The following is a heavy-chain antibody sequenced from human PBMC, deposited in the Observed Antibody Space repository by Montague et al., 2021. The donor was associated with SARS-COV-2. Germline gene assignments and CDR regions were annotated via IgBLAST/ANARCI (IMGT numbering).Heavy chain of an antibody. V-gene: IGHV4-34*01. J-gene: IGHJ6*03. D-gene: IGHD1-26*01. Sequence: SETLSLTCAVFDGSFSNFYWSWIRQPPGKGLEWMGEINHSGTTYYNPSLKSRVTISVDTSRNQFSLKLNSVTAADAAVYYCASGDDNGSGYLDVWGKGTTVPVPS. CDR2: INHSGTT. CDR3: ASGDDNGSGYLDV. CDR1: DGSFSNFY.